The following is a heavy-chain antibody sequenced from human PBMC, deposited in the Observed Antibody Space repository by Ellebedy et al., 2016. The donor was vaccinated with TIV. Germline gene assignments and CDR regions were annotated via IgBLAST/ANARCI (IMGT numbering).Heavy chain of an antibody. CDR2: MNQDGSEK. Sequence: GESLKISCAASGFIFSNSWMTWVRQAPGKGLEWVAKMNQDGSEKYYVDSVKGRFTVSRDNAKHSLYLQMNSLRAEDTAVYYCARVITYYSDTLGLDYYIDYWGQGTLVTVSS. V-gene: IGHV3-7*01. CDR3: ARVITYYSDTLGLDYYIDY. CDR1: GFIFSNSW. J-gene: IGHJ4*02. D-gene: IGHD3-22*01.